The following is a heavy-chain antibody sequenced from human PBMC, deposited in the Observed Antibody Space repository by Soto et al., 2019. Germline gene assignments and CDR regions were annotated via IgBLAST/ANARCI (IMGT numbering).Heavy chain of an antibody. CDR3: AHSGAMTRRHYFDY. CDR2: IYWDDDK. V-gene: IGHV2-5*02. J-gene: IGHJ4*02. CDR1: GFSLSTSGVG. D-gene: IGHD4-17*01. Sequence: QITLKESGPTLVKPTQPLTLTCTFSGFSLSTSGVGVGWIRQPPGKALEWLALIYWDDDKRYSPSLKSRLTITKDTAKNPVVLTMTHMYPVDTATYYCAHSGAMTRRHYFDYWGQGTLVTVSS.